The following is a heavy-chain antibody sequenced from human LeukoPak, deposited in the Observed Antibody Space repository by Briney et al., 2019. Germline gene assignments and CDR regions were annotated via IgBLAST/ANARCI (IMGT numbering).Heavy chain of an antibody. CDR3: ARTSKPDY. D-gene: IGHD2-2*01. CDR1: GYTFTGYY. J-gene: IGHJ4*02. CDR2: INPNSGGT. Sequence: ASVKVSCKASGYTFTGYYMHWVRQAPGQGLEWMGWINPNSGGTNYAQNFQGRVTMTRHTYIRTAYMELSRLRSDDTAVYYCARTSKPDYWGQGTLVTVSS. V-gene: IGHV1-2*02.